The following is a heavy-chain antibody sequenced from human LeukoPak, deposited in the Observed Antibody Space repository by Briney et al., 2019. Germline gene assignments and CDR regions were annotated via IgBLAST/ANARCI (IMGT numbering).Heavy chain of an antibody. J-gene: IGHJ4*02. D-gene: IGHD3-22*01. CDR3: ARGVLDYYDSSGYYYPGGYYFDY. V-gene: IGHV4-61*02. CDR2: IYTSGST. Sequence: SETLSLTCTVSGGSISSSSYYWGWIRQPAGKGLEWIGRIYTSGSTNYNPSLKSRVTMSVDTSKNQFSLKLSSVTAADTAVYYCARGVLDYYDSSGYYYPGGYYFDYWGQGTLVTVSS. CDR1: GGSISSSSYY.